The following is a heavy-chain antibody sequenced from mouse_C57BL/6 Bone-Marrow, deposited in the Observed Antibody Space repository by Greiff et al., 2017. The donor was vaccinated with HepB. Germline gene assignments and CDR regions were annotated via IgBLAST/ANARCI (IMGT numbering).Heavy chain of an antibody. D-gene: IGHD1-1*01. CDR3: VRRHGSSDYFDY. Sequence: EVKLMESGGGLVQPKGSLKLSCAASGFSFNTYAMNWVRQAPGKGLEWVARIRSKSNNYATYYADSVKDRFTISRDDSESMLYLQMNNVKTEDTAMYYCVRRHGSSDYFDYWGQGTTLTVSS. CDR1: GFSFNTYA. V-gene: IGHV10-1*01. CDR2: IRSKSNNYAT. J-gene: IGHJ2*01.